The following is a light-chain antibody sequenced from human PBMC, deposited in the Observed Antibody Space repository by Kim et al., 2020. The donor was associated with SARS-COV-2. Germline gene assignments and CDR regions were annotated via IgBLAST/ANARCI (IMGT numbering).Light chain of an antibody. Sequence: APGEAAAPTCRAGQNVSGNSIAWYQQKPGQTPRLVIYDASSRATGVPDRVSGSGSGTDFTLSISGLEAEDVAVYYCHQYATSPLTFGQGTRLEIK. V-gene: IGKV3-20*01. CDR1: QNVSGNS. J-gene: IGKJ5*01. CDR2: DAS. CDR3: HQYATSPLT.